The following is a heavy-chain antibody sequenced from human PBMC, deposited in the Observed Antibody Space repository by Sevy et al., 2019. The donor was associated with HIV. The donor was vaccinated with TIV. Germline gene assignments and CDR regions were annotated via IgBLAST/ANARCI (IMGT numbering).Heavy chain of an antibody. V-gene: IGHV1-24*01. CDR3: ATTKDYYESYGSPFDY. D-gene: IGHD3-22*01. CDR1: GSTLSRLS. Sequence: ASVKVSCKVSGSTLSRLSMHWVRQVPGKGLEWMGSFDPEDGETIYARKFQGRVSMTEDISTDTAYMELSSLRSEDTAVYYCATTKDYYESYGSPFDYWGQGTLVTVSS. CDR2: FDPEDGET. J-gene: IGHJ4*02.